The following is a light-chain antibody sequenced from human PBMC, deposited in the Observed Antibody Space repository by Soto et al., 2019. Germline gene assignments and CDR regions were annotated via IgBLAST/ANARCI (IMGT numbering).Light chain of an antibody. CDR3: SSYTSNNHVV. J-gene: IGLJ2*01. Sequence: QSALTQPASVSGSPGQSITISCTGTRSDVGGYNYVSWYQQHPGNAPKLIIYEVNDRASGVSNRFSGSKSGNTASLTISGLQAEDEAVYHCSSYTSNNHVVFGGGTKLTVL. CDR1: RSDVGGYNY. V-gene: IGLV2-14*01. CDR2: EVN.